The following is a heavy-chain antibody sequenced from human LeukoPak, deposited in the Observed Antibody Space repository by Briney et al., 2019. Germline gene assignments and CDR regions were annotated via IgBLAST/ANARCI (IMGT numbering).Heavy chain of an antibody. D-gene: IGHD3-10*01. CDR2: IYYSGST. Sequence: SETLSLTCTVSGGSISSSSYYWGWIRQPPGKGLEWFGSIYYSGSTYHNPSLKSRVTISVDTSKNQFSLKLSSVTAADTAVYYCAREGRYGSGSLGYWGQGTLVTVSS. CDR3: AREGRYGSGSLGY. J-gene: IGHJ4*02. V-gene: IGHV4-39*02. CDR1: GGSISSSSYY.